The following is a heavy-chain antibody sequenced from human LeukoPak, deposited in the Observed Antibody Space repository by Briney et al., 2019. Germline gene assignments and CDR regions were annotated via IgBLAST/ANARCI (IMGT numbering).Heavy chain of an antibody. CDR1: GYTFTGYY. V-gene: IGHV1-2*02. CDR2: INPNSGGT. D-gene: IGHD2-15*01. J-gene: IGHJ5*02. CDR3: ARESDSRQYNWFDP. Sequence: GASVKVSCKASGYTFTGYYMHWVRQAPGQGLEWMGWINPNSGGTNYAQKFQGRVTMTRDTSISTAYMELSSLRSEDTAVYYCARESDSRQYNWFDPWGQGTLVTVSS.